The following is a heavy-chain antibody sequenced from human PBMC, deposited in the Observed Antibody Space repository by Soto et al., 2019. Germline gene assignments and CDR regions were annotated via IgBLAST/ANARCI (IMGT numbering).Heavy chain of an antibody. V-gene: IGHV3-30-3*01. CDR3: ARDPGLEGGGSYTASSRTWAPSAY. J-gene: IGHJ4*02. CDR2: ISYDGSNK. Sequence: GGSLRLSCAASGFTFSSYAMHWVRQAPGKGLEWVAVISYDGSNKYYADSVKGRFTISRDNSKNTLYLQMNSLRAEDTGVYYCARDPGLEGGGSYTASSRTWAPSAYGGQGTLVTV. CDR1: GFTFSSYA. D-gene: IGHD1-26*01.